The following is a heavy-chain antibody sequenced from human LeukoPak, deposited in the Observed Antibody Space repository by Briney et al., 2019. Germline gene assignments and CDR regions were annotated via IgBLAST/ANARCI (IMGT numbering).Heavy chain of an antibody. CDR1: GFTFSSYT. Sequence: PGGSLRLSCAASGFTFSSYTMNWVRQAPGKGLEWVSSITSGSKYIYYADSVKGRFTISRDNARKSLFLQMNSLRAEDTAVYYCARDFRIGGSGLYWGQGTLVTVSS. J-gene: IGHJ4*02. CDR2: ITSGSKYI. V-gene: IGHV3-21*01. CDR3: ARDFRIGGSGLY. D-gene: IGHD1-26*01.